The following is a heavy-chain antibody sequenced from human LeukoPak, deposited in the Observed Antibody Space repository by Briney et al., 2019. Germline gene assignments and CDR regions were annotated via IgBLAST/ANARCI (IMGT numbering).Heavy chain of an antibody. V-gene: IGHV3-21*01. D-gene: IGHD3-10*01. Sequence: GGSLRLSCAASGFTFSNYAMNWVRQAPGKGLEWVSSISSSSSYIYYADSVKGRFTISRDNAKNSLYLQMNSLRAEDTAVYYCARDLWFGELLLTAPNWFDPWGQGTLVTVSS. CDR2: ISSSSSYI. CDR1: GFTFSNYA. J-gene: IGHJ5*02. CDR3: ARDLWFGELLLTAPNWFDP.